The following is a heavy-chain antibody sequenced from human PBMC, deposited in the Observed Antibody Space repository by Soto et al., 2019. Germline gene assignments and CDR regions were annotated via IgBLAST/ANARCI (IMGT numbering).Heavy chain of an antibody. CDR2: ISGSGGST. V-gene: IGHV3-23*01. CDR3: AKDLTDWQQLVVGAFDI. CDR1: GFTFSSYA. Sequence: GGSLRLSCAASGFTFSSYAMSWVRQAPGKGLEWVSAISGSGGSTYYADSVKGRFTISRDNSKNTLYLQMNSLRAEDTAVYYCAKDLTDWQQLVVGAFDIWGQGTMVTVSS. J-gene: IGHJ3*02. D-gene: IGHD6-13*01.